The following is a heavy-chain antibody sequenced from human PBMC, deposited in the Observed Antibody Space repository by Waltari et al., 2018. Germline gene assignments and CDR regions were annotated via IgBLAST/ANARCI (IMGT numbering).Heavy chain of an antibody. CDR2: INPNSGGT. V-gene: IGHV1-2*02. CDR3: ARDGAMYDILTGPPGGMDV. J-gene: IGHJ6*02. CDR1: GYTFTGHY. D-gene: IGHD3-9*01. Sequence: QVQLVQSGAEVKKPGASVTVACKASGYTFTGHYLHWVRQAPAQGLEWMGWINPNSGGTNYAQKFQGRVTMTRDTSISTAYMELSRLRSDDTAVYYCARDGAMYDILTGPPGGMDVWGQGTTVTVSS.